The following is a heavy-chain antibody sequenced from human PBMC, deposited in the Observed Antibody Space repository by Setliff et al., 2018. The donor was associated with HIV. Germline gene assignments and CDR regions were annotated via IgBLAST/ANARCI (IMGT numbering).Heavy chain of an antibody. V-gene: IGHV5-51*01. CDR1: GYSFTNFW. Sequence: GESLKISCKASGYSFTNFWIGWVRQMPGEGLEWMGIVHPGNSETRYSLPFEGQVTISADRSITTAFLQWSSLKASDTAIYYCATLQPDSVDVWGQGATVTVSS. CDR3: ATLQPDSVDV. J-gene: IGHJ6*02. CDR2: VHPGNSET.